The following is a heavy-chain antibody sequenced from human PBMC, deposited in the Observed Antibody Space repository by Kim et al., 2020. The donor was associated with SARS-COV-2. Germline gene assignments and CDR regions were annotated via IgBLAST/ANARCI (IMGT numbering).Heavy chain of an antibody. Sequence: SVKVSCKASGGTFSSYAISWVRQAPGQGLEWMGGIIPIFGTANYAQKFQGRVTITADKSTSTAYMELSSLRSEDTAVYYCARDTRGFLAGTAFDYWGQGTLVTVSS. CDR2: IIPIFGTA. CDR1: GGTFSSYA. J-gene: IGHJ4*02. V-gene: IGHV1-69*06. D-gene: IGHD6-19*01. CDR3: ARDTRGFLAGTAFDY.